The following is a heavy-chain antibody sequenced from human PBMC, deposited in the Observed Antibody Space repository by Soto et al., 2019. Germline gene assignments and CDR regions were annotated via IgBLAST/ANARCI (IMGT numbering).Heavy chain of an antibody. J-gene: IGHJ6*02. CDR2: IIPIFGTA. CDR3: ASDTDCSGGSCYSCSVYYYYGMDV. V-gene: IGHV1-69*01. CDR1: GGTFSSYA. Sequence: QVQLVQSGAEVKKPGSSVKVSCKASGGTFSSYAISWVRQAPGQGLEWMGGIIPIFGTANYAQKFQGRVTITSDESTSTAYMELSSLRYEDTAVYYCASDTDCSGGSCYSCSVYYYYGMDVWSQGTTVTVS. D-gene: IGHD2-15*01.